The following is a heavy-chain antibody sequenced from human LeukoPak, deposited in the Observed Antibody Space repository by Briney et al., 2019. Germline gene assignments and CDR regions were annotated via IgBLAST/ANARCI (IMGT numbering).Heavy chain of an antibody. CDR1: GYTLTELS. CDR2: FDPEDGET. V-gene: IGHV1-24*01. J-gene: IGHJ3*02. Sequence: ASVKVSCKVSGYTLTELSMHWVRQAPGKGLEWMGGFDPEDGETIYAQKFQGRVTMTEDTSTDTAYMELSSMRSEDTAVYYCATVKTAYNWNSGAFDIWGQGTMVTVSS. CDR3: ATVKTAYNWNSGAFDI. D-gene: IGHD1-1*01.